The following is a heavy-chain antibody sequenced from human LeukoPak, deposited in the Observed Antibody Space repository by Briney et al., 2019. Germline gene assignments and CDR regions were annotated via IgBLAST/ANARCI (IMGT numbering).Heavy chain of an antibody. CDR1: GFTFSNFG. Sequence: GGSLRLSCEASGFTFSNFGMHWVRQAPGNGLEWVAVIWSDGSHRYYDDSVNGRFTIFRDNSKNTLYLQMNSLRAADTSIYFCAKDANEFGDSYFDSWGLGTLVTVSS. J-gene: IGHJ5*01. D-gene: IGHD3-10*01. CDR2: IWSDGSHR. V-gene: IGHV3-33*06. CDR3: AKDANEFGDSYFDS.